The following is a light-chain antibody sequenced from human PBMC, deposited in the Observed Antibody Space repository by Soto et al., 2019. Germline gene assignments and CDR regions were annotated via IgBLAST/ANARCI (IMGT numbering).Light chain of an antibody. V-gene: IGKV3-11*01. J-gene: IGKJ5*01. CDR1: QSVSSY. CDR3: HQRSNWPH. CDR2: DAS. Sequence: IVLTQSPGTLSLSPGERATLSCRASQSVSSYLAWYQQKPGQAPRLLIYDASNRATGIPARFSGSGSGTDFSLTIGRLEPEDFAVYYCHQRSNWPHFGQGTRLEIK.